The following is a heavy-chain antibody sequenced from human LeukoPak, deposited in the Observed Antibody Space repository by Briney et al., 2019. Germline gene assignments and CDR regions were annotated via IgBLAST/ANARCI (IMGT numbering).Heavy chain of an antibody. J-gene: IGHJ4*02. CDR1: GYTFTSYY. CDR2: INPIGGST. V-gene: IGHV1-46*01. Sequence: ASVKVSCKASGYTFTSYYIHWVRQAPGQGLDWMGIINPIGGSTRYAQKFQGRLTTTRDTSTSTVYMELSSLRSEDTAVYYCARGYGSGEQFHFDFWGQGTLVTVSS. D-gene: IGHD3-10*01. CDR3: ARGYGSGEQFHFDF.